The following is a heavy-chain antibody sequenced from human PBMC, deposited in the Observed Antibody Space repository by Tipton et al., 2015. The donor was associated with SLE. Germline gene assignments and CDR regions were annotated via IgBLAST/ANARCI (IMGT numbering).Heavy chain of an antibody. Sequence: QSGAEVKKPGASVKVSCKASGYTFTSYGISWVRQAPGQGLEWMGRIIPIFGTANYAQKFQGRVTITADESTSTAYMELSSLRSEDTAVYYCAIRRIAVAGGWFDPWGQGTLVTVSS. CDR1: GYTFTSYG. CDR3: AIRRIAVAGGWFDP. D-gene: IGHD6-19*01. CDR2: IIPIFGTA. J-gene: IGHJ5*02. V-gene: IGHV1-69*13.